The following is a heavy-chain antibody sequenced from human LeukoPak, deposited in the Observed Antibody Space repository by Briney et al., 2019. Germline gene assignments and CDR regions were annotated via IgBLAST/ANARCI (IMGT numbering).Heavy chain of an antibody. D-gene: IGHD3-22*01. CDR2: ISYDGSNK. CDR3: ARGYYDSSGYYSSNY. CDR1: GFTFSSYA. J-gene: IGHJ4*02. Sequence: PGRSLRLSCAASGFTFSSYAMHWVRQAPGKGLEWVAVISYDGSNKYYADSVKGRFTISRDNSKNTLYLQMNSLRAEDTAVYYCARGYYDSSGYYSSNYWGQGTLVTVSS. V-gene: IGHV3-30-3*01.